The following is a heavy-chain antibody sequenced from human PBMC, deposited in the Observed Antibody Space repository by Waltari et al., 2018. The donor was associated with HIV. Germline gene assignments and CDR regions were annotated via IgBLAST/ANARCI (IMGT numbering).Heavy chain of an antibody. V-gene: IGHV1-18*01. CDR3: ARDLQTGTKTV. CDR2: ISVYIGNT. J-gene: IGHJ4*02. Sequence: QVQLVQSAAEVTKPAASVQVDCKASGYTFTSYSINWVRQAPGQGLEWMGWISVYIGNTDYAQKFQGRVTLTTDTSTSTAYMELRSLRSDDTAVYYCARDLQTGTKTVWGQGTLVTVSS. D-gene: IGHD1-7*01. CDR1: GYTFTSYS.